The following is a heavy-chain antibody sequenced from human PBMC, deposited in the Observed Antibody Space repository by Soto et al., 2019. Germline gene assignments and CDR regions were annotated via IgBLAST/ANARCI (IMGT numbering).Heavy chain of an antibody. V-gene: IGHV4-59*08. D-gene: IGHD5-18*01. CDR3: ARGGWIQIDY. CDR1: GGSIGSYY. J-gene: IGHJ4*02. CDR2: IYYSGST. Sequence: QVQLQESGPGLVKPSETLSLTCSVSGGSIGSYYWSWIRQPPGKGLEWIGYIYYSGSTNYNPSLKSRVTISVDTSKNQFSLKLSSVTAADTAVYYCARGGWIQIDYWGQGTLVTVSS.